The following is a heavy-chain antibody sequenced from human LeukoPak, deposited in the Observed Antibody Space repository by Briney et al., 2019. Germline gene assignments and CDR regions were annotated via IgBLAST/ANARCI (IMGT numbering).Heavy chain of an antibody. CDR1: GFSLNTSGVG. V-gene: IGHV2-5*02. J-gene: IGHJ5*02. CDR3: AHYSAVIRTNWFDP. Sequence: SGPALVKPTQTLTLTCTFSGFSLNTSGVGVGWIRQPPGEALEWLALIYWDDDKRYRSSLKSRLTITKDTSKNQVVLTMSNMERTATDTYYCAHYSAVIRTNWFDPWGQGTLVTVSS. D-gene: IGHD2-21*01. CDR2: IYWDDDK.